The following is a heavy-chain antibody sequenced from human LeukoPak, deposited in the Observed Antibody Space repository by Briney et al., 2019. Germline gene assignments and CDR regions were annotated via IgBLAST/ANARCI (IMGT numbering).Heavy chain of an antibody. CDR1: GLTFSNYG. CDR3: SKAGDTNYYRYGDY. CDR2: IRYDGNKK. Sequence: GGSLRLSCAASGLTFSNYGMHWVRQAPGKGLEWVAFIRYDGNKKYYADSVKGRFTISRDNAKNTLYLQMNSLRGEDTALYYCSKAGDTNYYRYGDYWGQGTLVTVSS. V-gene: IGHV3-30*02. J-gene: IGHJ4*02. D-gene: IGHD5-18*01.